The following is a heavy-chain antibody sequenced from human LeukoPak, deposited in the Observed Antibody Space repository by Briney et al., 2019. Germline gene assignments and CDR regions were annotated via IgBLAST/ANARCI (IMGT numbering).Heavy chain of an antibody. V-gene: IGHV3-21*01. CDR3: ARVYLTVSDAFDI. D-gene: IGHD4-17*01. J-gene: IGHJ3*02. CDR1: GFTFSSYI. CDR2: ISSSSSYI. Sequence: GGSLRLSCAASGFTFSSYIMNWVRQAPGKGLEWVSSISSSSSYIYYADSVKGRFTISRDNAKNSLYLQMNSLRAEDTAVYYCARVYLTVSDAFDIWGQGTMVTVSS.